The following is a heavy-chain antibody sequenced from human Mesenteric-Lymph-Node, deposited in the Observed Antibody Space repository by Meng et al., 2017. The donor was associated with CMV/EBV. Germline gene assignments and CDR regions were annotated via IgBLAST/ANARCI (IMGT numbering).Heavy chain of an antibody. CDR1: GCSISSSCYY. CDR2: IYYSGST. V-gene: IGHV4-39*01. J-gene: IGHJ4*02. Sequence: SGCSISSSCYYWGWIRQPPGKGLEWIGSIYYSGSTYYNPSLKSRVTISVDTSKNQFSLKLSSVTAADTAVYYCARTVGYSSGWPPDYWGQGTLVTVSS. CDR3: ARTVGYSSGWPPDY. D-gene: IGHD6-19*01.